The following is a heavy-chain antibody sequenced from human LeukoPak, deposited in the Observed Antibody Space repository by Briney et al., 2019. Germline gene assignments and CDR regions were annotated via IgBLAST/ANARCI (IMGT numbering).Heavy chain of an antibody. Sequence: SQTLSLTCAISGDSVSSNSAAWNWIRQSPSRGLEWLGRTYYKSKWYNDYAVSVKSRITINPDTSKNQFSLQLNSVTPEDTAVYYCARDPAPDGYNRENWFDPWGQGTLVTVSS. D-gene: IGHD5-24*01. CDR2: TYYKSKWYN. CDR3: ARDPAPDGYNRENWFDP. V-gene: IGHV6-1*01. J-gene: IGHJ5*02. CDR1: GDSVSSNSAA.